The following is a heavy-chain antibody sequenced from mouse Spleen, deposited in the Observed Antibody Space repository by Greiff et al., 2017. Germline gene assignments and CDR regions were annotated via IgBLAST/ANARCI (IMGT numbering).Heavy chain of an antibody. Sequence: QQSGAELVRPGASVKLSCTASGFNIKDDYMHWVKQRPEQGLEWIGWIDPENGDTEYASKFQGKATITADTSSNTAYLQLSSLTSEDTAVYYCTDYGNYDWFAYWGQGTLVTVSA. CDR3: TDYGNYDWFAY. J-gene: IGHJ3*01. CDR1: GFNIKDDY. D-gene: IGHD2-1*01. V-gene: IGHV14-4*01. CDR2: IDPENGDT.